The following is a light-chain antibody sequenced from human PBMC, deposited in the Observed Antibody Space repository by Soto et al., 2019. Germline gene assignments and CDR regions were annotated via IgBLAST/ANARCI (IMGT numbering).Light chain of an antibody. CDR1: NSNIGNNY. Sequence: QSVLTQSPSMSAAPGQQVTISCSGSNSNIGNNYVSWYQQVPGTAPKLLIYDNNKRPSGVSNRFSGSKSGNTASLTISGLQAEDEADYYCSSYTSSSTLVVFGGGTKLTVL. J-gene: IGLJ2*01. CDR3: SSYTSSSTLVV. V-gene: IGLV1-51*01. CDR2: DNN.